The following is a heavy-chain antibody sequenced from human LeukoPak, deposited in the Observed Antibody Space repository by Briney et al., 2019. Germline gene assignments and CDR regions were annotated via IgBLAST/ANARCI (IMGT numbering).Heavy chain of an antibody. CDR3: ARDTVRGYSSSFYFDY. CDR1: SGSINRVGYY. J-gene: IGHJ4*02. CDR2: FYYGGST. V-gene: IGHV4-31*03. Sequence: SEPLSLTCTVSSGSINRVGYYWRWIRQHPGRGLERLEYFYYGGSTCYNPARKSRVTISVDTSKNQFSLKLSSVTAADTAVYYCARDTVRGYSSSFYFDYWGQGTLVTVSS. D-gene: IGHD6-13*01.